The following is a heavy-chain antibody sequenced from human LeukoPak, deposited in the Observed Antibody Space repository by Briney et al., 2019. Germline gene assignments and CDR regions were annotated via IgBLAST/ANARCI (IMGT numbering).Heavy chain of an antibody. V-gene: IGHV3-23*01. CDR3: AKSWNYYDSSGDDALDI. J-gene: IGHJ3*02. Sequence: GGSLRLSCAAAGFTFSDYGMNWVRRAPGKGLEWVSGISGSGIRTYYADSVKGRFTISRDNSKNTLYLQMNSLRVEDTAVYYCAKSWNYYDSSGDDALDIWGQGTVVTVSS. D-gene: IGHD3-22*01. CDR2: ISGSGIRT. CDR1: GFTFSDYG.